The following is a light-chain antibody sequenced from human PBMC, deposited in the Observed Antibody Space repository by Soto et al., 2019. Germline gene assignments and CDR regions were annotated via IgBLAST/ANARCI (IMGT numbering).Light chain of an antibody. J-gene: IGKJ1*01. CDR2: GAS. CDR1: QSVDIN. CDR3: QQDSSWPQR. Sequence: EIEVTHAPATLSPSPVNIGTLSCRASQSVDINLAWYQQKPGQAPRLLIYGASTRATDTPGRFSGRGAGAEFTLTISSLQSEDFAVYYCQQDSSWPQRFGQGTKVEIK. V-gene: IGKV3-15*01.